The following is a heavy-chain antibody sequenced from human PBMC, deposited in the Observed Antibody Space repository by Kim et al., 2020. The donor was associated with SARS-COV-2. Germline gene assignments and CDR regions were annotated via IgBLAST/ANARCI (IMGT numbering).Heavy chain of an antibody. Sequence: GSLRLSCAASGFTFGSYDMTWVRQAPGKGLESVSTISATGSSTYYTDSLRGRFTISRDNSKNTLYLLMNSLRAEDTAVYYCARVGLAAADAFDIWGQGTMVTVSS. V-gene: IGHV3-23*01. J-gene: IGHJ3*02. CDR3: ARVGLAAADAFDI. CDR2: ISATGSST. D-gene: IGHD6-13*01. CDR1: GFTFGSYD.